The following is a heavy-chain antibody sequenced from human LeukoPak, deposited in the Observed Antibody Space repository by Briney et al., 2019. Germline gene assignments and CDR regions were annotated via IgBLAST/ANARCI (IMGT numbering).Heavy chain of an antibody. V-gene: IGHV3-53*01. CDR3: ARDREVVTAKAQMDV. Sequence: TGGSLRLSCAVSGFTVSTNHMSWVRQAPGRGLEWVSVIYNDGNTYYTDSVKGRFTISRDNSKNTVFLQMNSLRVEDTAVYYCARDREVVTAKAQMDVWGKGTTVTVSS. CDR2: IYNDGNT. CDR1: GFTVSTNH. D-gene: IGHD2-21*02. J-gene: IGHJ6*03.